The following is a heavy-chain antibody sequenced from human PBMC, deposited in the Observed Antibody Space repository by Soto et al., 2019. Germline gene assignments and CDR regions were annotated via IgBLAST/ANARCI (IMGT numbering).Heavy chain of an antibody. D-gene: IGHD5-12*01. J-gene: IGHJ4*02. V-gene: IGHV3-11*04. Sequence: PGGSLRLSCAASGFTFSDYYMSWIRQAPGKGLEWVSYISSSGSTTYYADSVKGRFTISRDNSKNTLYLQMNSLRAEDTAVYYCARGLYSGWHYFDYWGQGTLVTVSS. CDR1: GFTFSDYY. CDR2: ISSSGSTT. CDR3: ARGLYSGWHYFDY.